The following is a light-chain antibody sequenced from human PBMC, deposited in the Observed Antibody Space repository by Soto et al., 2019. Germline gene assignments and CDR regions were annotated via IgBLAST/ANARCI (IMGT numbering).Light chain of an antibody. Sequence: DIQMTQSPFILSASVGDRVTITCRACQSISRWLAWFQQKPGKAPNLLIYKASNLDSGVPSRFSGSGSETEFTLTISSLQPDDFATYYCQQFSSYPWTFGQGTKVEIK. CDR1: QSISRW. CDR2: KAS. J-gene: IGKJ1*01. CDR3: QQFSSYPWT. V-gene: IGKV1-5*03.